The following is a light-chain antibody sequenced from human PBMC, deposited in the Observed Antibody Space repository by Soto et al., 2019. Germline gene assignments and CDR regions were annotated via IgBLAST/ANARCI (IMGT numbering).Light chain of an antibody. CDR1: QSVLYSSDNKNY. Sequence: DIVMTQSPDSLAVSLGERATINCKSSQSVLYSSDNKNYLAWYQQKPGQPPNLLIYWASTRESGVPDRFSGSGSGTDFTLTISSLQAEDVAVHYCQQRSNWPLITFGQGTRLEIK. J-gene: IGKJ5*01. V-gene: IGKV4-1*01. CDR3: QQRSNWPLIT. CDR2: WAS.